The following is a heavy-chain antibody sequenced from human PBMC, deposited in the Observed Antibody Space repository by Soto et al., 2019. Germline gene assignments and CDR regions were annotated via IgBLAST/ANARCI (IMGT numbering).Heavy chain of an antibody. CDR2: ISGRSSTI. CDR1: GVTVRDYD. V-gene: IGHV3-11*04. D-gene: IGHD6-19*01. Sequence: HGGSMGIASAASGVTVRDYDMSWIRQAPGKGLEWVSYISGRSSTIFYADSVKGRFTISRDNAKNSLYLQMNSLRAEDTAVYYCARDNGYSGWPVFDYWGQGTLVTVSS. CDR3: ARDNGYSGWPVFDY. J-gene: IGHJ4*02.